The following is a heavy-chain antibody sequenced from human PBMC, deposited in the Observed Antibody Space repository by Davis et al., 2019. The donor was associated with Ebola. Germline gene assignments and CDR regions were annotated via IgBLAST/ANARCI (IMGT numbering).Heavy chain of an antibody. CDR3: ARDFDYGGGY. CDR2: ISSSSNYI. V-gene: IGHV3-21*01. CDR1: GFTFSSYS. Sequence: GGSLRLSCAASGFTFSSYSMNWVRQAPGKGLEWVSFISSSSNYIYYADSVKVRFTTSRDNAKNTLYLQMNSLRAEDTAVYYCARDFDYGGGYWGQGTLVTVSS. D-gene: IGHD4-17*01. J-gene: IGHJ4*02.